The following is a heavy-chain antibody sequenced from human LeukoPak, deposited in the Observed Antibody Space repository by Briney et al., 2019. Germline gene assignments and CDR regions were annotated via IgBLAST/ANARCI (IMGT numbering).Heavy chain of an antibody. Sequence: PGGSLRLSCAASGFTFSSYAMSWVRQAPGKGLEWVSGISDSGGSTYYADSVEGRFTISRDNSKNTLYLQMNSLRAEDTAIYYCANEYSKGDVWGQGTTVTVSS. D-gene: IGHD4-11*01. CDR1: GFTFSSYA. V-gene: IGHV3-23*01. CDR3: ANEYSKGDV. J-gene: IGHJ3*01. CDR2: ISDSGGST.